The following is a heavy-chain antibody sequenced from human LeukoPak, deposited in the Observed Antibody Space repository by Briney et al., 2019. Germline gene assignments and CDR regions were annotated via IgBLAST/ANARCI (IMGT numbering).Heavy chain of an antibody. D-gene: IGHD6-19*01. J-gene: IGHJ4*02. Sequence: GGSLRLSCAASGFTFSSYSMNWVRQAPGKGLEWVSYISSSSSTIYYADSVKGRFTISRDNAKNSLYLQMNSLRAEDTAVYYCARGSGSEQWLDGVYFDYWGQGTLVTVSS. CDR2: ISSSSSTI. CDR1: GFTFSSYS. V-gene: IGHV3-48*01. CDR3: ARGSGSEQWLDGVYFDY.